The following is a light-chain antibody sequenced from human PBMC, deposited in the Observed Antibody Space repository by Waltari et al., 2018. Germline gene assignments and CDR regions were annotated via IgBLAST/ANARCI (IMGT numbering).Light chain of an antibody. J-gene: IGKJ2*01. CDR2: GTS. CDR3: QQGDSSPLT. CDR1: QSITTY. V-gene: IGKV1-39*01. Sequence: DILMIQYPSSLSASAGDRDTITHRDSQSITTYIHWYQQKPGKSPKLLIYGTSNLQSGVPSRFSGSGSGARFTLTISSLQPEDSATYYCQQGDSSPLTFGQGTKLEIK.